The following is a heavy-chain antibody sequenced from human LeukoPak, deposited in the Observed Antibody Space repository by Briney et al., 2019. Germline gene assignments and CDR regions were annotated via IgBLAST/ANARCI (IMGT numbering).Heavy chain of an antibody. CDR3: ARVIAAAALFDY. Sequence: SETLSLTCTVSGGSFSSSSYCWGWIRQPPGKGLECIGTIYYSGSTYYNPSLKSRVTISVDTSKNQFSLKLSSVTAADTAVYYCARVIAAAALFDYWGQGTLVTVSS. D-gene: IGHD6-13*01. V-gene: IGHV4-39*07. CDR1: GGSFSSSSYC. CDR2: IYYSGST. J-gene: IGHJ4*02.